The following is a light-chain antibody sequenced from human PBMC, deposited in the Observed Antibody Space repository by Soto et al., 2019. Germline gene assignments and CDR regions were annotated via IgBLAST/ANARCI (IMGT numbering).Light chain of an antibody. CDR2: EVT. CDR3: GLYTTSTTLV. V-gene: IGLV2-14*01. Sequence: QSVLTQPGSVSGSPGQSIIISCTGTSGDVGGYNYVSWYQQYPGKVPKLMIYEVTYRPSVVSYRFSGSKSDNTASLTISGLHAEDEADYYLGLYTTSTTLVCRPATQATVL. CDR1: SGDVGGYNY. J-gene: IGLJ1*01.